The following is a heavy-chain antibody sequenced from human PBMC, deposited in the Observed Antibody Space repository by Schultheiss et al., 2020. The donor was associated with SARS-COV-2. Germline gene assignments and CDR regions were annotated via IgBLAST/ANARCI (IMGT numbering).Heavy chain of an antibody. CDR3: AKRVPSLYYFDY. CDR2: ISGSGGST. V-gene: IGHV3-23*01. J-gene: IGHJ4*02. CDR1: GFTFSSYG. Sequence: GGSLRLSCAASGFTFSSYGMHWVRQAPGKGLEWVSAISGSGGSTYYADSVKGRFTISRDNSKNTLYLQMNSLRAEDTAVYYCAKRVPSLYYFDYWGQGTLVTVSS. D-gene: IGHD3-10*01.